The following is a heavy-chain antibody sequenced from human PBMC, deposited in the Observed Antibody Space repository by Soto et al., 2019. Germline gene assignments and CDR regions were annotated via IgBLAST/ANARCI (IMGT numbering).Heavy chain of an antibody. CDR1: GFTFSSYE. D-gene: IGHD2-2*02. CDR3: ARVPAAIYYYYYYGMDV. V-gene: IGHV3-48*03. CDR2: ISSSGSTI. J-gene: IGHJ6*02. Sequence: LRLSCAASGFTFSSYEMNWVRQAPGKGLEWVSYISSSGSTIYYADSVKGRFTISRDNAKNSLYLQMNSLRAEDTAVYYCARVPAAIYYYYYYGMDVWGQGTTVTVSS.